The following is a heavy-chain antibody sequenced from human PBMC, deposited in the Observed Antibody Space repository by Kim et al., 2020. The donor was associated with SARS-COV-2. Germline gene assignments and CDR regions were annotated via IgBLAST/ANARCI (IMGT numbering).Heavy chain of an antibody. V-gene: IGHV3-30*18. J-gene: IGHJ4*02. CDR2: ISYHGSYT. D-gene: IGHD2-15*01. CDR1: GFTFSDSG. CDR3: AKNLYRNTWYACIDY. Sequence: GGSLRLSCAASGFTFSDSGMHWVRQAPGKGLEWVAVISYHGSYTYYADSVKGRFTVSRDNSKNTLYLQMNSLRAEDTAVYYCAKNLYRNTWYACIDYWGQGTLVSVPS.